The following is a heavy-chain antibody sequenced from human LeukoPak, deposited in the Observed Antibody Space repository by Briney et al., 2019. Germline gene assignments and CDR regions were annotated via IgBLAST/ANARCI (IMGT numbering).Heavy chain of an antibody. CDR2: IYSSGST. J-gene: IGHJ4*02. CDR1: GGSISNYY. CDR3: AREHMVRGVINR. D-gene: IGHD3-10*01. V-gene: IGHV4-4*07. Sequence: PSETLSLTCTVSGGSISNYYWSWIRQPAGKRLEWLGRIYSSGSTNYNRSLESRVTVSVDTSKNQFSLKLSSVTAADTAVYYCAREHMVRGVINRWGQEALVTVSS.